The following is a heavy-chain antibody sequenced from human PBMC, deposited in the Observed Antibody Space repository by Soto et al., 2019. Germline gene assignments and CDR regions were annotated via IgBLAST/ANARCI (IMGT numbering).Heavy chain of an antibody. V-gene: IGHV3-23*01. CDR2: ISGSGGST. Sequence: GGSLRLSCAASGFTFSSYGMSWVRQAPGKGLEWVSDISGSGGSTYYADSVKGRFTISRGNSKNTLFLQMNTLRAEDTALYYCAKHNWNDGIGWFDYWGQGTLVTVSS. D-gene: IGHD1-1*01. CDR1: GFTFSSYG. CDR3: AKHNWNDGIGWFDY. J-gene: IGHJ4*02.